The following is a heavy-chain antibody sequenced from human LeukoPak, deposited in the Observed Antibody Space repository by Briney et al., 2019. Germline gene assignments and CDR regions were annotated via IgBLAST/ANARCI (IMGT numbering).Heavy chain of an antibody. CDR3: AKSRSGIAAAGTNY. V-gene: IGHV3-23*01. CDR2: ISGSGGST. D-gene: IGHD6-13*01. CDR1: GFTFSSYA. J-gene: IGHJ4*02. Sequence: GXXLRLSCAASGFTFSSYAMSWVRQAPGKGLEWVSAISGSGGSTYYADSVNRPFPLSRDNSKNPLYLQMNSLRAEDTAVYYCAKSRSGIAAAGTNYWGQGTLVTVSS.